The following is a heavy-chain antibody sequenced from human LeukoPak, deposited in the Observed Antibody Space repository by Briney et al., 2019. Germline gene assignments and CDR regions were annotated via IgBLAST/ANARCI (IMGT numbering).Heavy chain of an antibody. Sequence: GRSLRLSCAASGFTFDDYAMHWVRQAPGKGLEWVSGISWNSGSIGYADSVKGRFTIPRDNAKNSLYLQMNSLRAEDTALYYCAKPHGSGGPSWGQGTLVTVSS. CDR1: GFTFDDYA. CDR3: AKPHGSGGPS. CDR2: ISWNSGSI. V-gene: IGHV3-9*01. J-gene: IGHJ5*02. D-gene: IGHD3-10*01.